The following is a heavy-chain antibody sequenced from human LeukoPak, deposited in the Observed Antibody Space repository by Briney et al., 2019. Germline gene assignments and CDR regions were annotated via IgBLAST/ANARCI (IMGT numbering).Heavy chain of an antibody. CDR1: GFTFSSYD. J-gene: IGHJ4*02. CDR3: AKVSIEILTGAAYFDY. V-gene: IGHV3-23*01. Sequence: PGGSLRLTCAASGFTFSSYDMSWVRQAPGKGLEWVSVISASGGSTYYADSEKGRFTISRDNSKNTLYLQMNSLIAEDTAGYYCAKVSIEILTGAAYFDYWGQGTLVTVSS. D-gene: IGHD3-9*01. CDR2: ISASGGST.